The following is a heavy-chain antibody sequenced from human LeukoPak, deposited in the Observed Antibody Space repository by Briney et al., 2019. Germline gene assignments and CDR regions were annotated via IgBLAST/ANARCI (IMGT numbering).Heavy chain of an antibody. CDR2: ISGSGGST. D-gene: IGHD6-19*01. V-gene: IGHV3-23*01. Sequence: GGSLRLSCAASGFTFSSYAMSWVRQAPGKGLEWVSAISGSGGSTYYADSVKGWFTISRDNSKNTLYLQMNSLRAEDTAVYYCAKGDSRQWLAYYYYGMDVWGKGTTVTVSS. CDR3: AKGDSRQWLAYYYYGMDV. J-gene: IGHJ6*04. CDR1: GFTFSSYA.